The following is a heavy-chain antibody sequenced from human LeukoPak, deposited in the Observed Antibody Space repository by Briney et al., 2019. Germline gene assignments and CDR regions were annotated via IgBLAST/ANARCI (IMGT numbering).Heavy chain of an antibody. CDR3: ARDPVATIQRSLNNYYYYYMDV. CDR1: GGTFSSYA. D-gene: IGHD5-12*01. Sequence: SVKVSCKASGGTFSSYAISWVRQAPGQGLEWMGRIIPIFGTANYAQKFQGRVTITTDESTSTAYMELSSLRSEDAAVYYCARDPVATIQRSLNNYYYYYMDVWGKGTTVTVSS. V-gene: IGHV1-69*05. J-gene: IGHJ6*03. CDR2: IIPIFGTA.